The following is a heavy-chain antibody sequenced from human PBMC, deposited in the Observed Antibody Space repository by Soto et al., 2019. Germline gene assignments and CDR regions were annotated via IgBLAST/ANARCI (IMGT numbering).Heavy chain of an antibody. Sequence: ASVKVSCKASGYTFTSYDINWVRQATGQGLEWMGWMNPNSGNTGYAQKFQGRVTMTRNTSISTAYMELSSLRSEDTAVYYCASRCQEGYCSSTSCYGAFDIWGQGTMVTVS. D-gene: IGHD2-2*01. CDR2: MNPNSGNT. CDR3: ASRCQEGYCSSTSCYGAFDI. V-gene: IGHV1-8*01. CDR1: GYTFTSYD. J-gene: IGHJ3*02.